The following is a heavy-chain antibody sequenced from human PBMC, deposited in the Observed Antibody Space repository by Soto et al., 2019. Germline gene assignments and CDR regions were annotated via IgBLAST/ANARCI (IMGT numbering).Heavy chain of an antibody. CDR3: ARETEWNYGGRAFDI. Sequence: RRLSCAASGFTFSSYWMSWVRQAPGKGLEWVANIKEDGSEKYYVDSLKGRFTISGDNAKNSLYLQMNSLRAEDTAVYYCARETEWNYGGRAFDIWGQGTMVTV. J-gene: IGHJ3*02. CDR2: IKEDGSEK. V-gene: IGHV3-7*01. CDR1: GFTFSSYW. D-gene: IGHD1-7*01.